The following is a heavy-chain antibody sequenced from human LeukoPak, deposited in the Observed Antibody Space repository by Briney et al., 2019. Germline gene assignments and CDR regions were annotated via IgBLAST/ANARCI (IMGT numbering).Heavy chain of an antibody. J-gene: IGHJ2*01. D-gene: IGHD3-3*01. V-gene: IGHV4-30-4*08. CDR1: GGSISSGDYY. Sequence: SETLSLTCTVSGGSISSGDYYWSWIRQPPGKGLEWIGYIYYSGSTYYNPSLKSRVTISVDTSKNQFSLKLSSVTAADTAVYYCARGVDRSYWYFDLWGRGTLVTVSS. CDR3: ARGVDRSYWYFDL. CDR2: IYYSGST.